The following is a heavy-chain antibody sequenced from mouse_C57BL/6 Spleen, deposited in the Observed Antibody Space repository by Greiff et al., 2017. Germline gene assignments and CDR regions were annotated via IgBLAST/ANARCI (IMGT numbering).Heavy chain of an antibody. CDR3: ARSGVWLLLFDY. CDR1: GYTFTSYW. CDR2: FDPSDSET. J-gene: IGHJ2*01. Sequence: VQLQQSGAELVRPGSSVKLSCKASGYTFTSYWMHWVKQRPIQGLEWIGNFDPSDSETHYNQKFKDKATLTVDKSSSTAYMQLSSRTSEDSAVYYCARSGVWLLLFDYWGQGTTLTVSS. V-gene: IGHV1-52*01. D-gene: IGHD2-2*01.